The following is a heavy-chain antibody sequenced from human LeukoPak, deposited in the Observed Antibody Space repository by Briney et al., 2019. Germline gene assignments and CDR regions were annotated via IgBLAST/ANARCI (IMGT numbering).Heavy chain of an antibody. J-gene: IGHJ4*02. CDR2: IYYSGNT. V-gene: IGHV4-59*01. Sequence: SETLSLTCSVSGGSISNYYWSWIRQPPGKGLEWIGYIYYSGNTNYNPSLKSRVTISVDTSKNQFSLKLSSVTAADTAVYYCARLAYGSGSPYYFDYWGQGTLVTVSS. CDR3: ARLAYGSGSPYYFDY. CDR1: GGSISNYY. D-gene: IGHD3-10*01.